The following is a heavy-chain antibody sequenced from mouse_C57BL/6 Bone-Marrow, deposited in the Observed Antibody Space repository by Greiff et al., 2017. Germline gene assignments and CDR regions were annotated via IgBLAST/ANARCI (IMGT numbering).Heavy chain of an antibody. CDR2: IWSGGST. V-gene: IGHV2-2*01. CDR1: GFSLTSYG. CDR3: ARNWNWDWYFDV. J-gene: IGHJ1*03. Sequence: VQGVESGPGLVQPSQSLSITCTVSGFSLTSYGVHWVRQSPGKGLEWLGVIWSGGSTDYNAAFISRLSISKDNSKSQVFFKMNSLQADDTAIYYCARNWNWDWYFDVWGTGTTVTVSS. D-gene: IGHD4-1*01.